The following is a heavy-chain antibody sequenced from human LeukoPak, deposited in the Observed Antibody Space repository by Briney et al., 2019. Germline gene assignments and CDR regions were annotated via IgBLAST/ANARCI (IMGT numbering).Heavy chain of an antibody. CDR3: ARAGSSGYYYPFDP. CDR1: GYTFTSYG. D-gene: IGHD3-22*01. V-gene: IGHV1-18*01. CDR2: ISAYNGNT. J-gene: IGHJ5*02. Sequence: ASMKVSCEASGYTFTSYGISWVRQAPGQGLEWMGWISAYNGNTNYAQKLQGRVTMTTDTSTSTAYMELRSLRSDDTAVYYCARAGSSGYYYPFDPWGQGTLVTVSS.